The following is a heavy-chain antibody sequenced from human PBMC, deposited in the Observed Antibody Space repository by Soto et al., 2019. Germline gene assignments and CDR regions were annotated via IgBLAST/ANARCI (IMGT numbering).Heavy chain of an antibody. CDR3: ASEALGRNGDAFDI. D-gene: IGHD3-16*01. Sequence: GESLNISCAASGVTVSSNYMSWVRQAPGKGLEWVSVIYSGGSTYYADSVKGRFTISRDNSKNTLYLQMNSLRAEDTAVYYCASEALGRNGDAFDIWGQGTMVTVSS. CDR1: GVTVSSNY. CDR2: IYSGGST. V-gene: IGHV3-53*01. J-gene: IGHJ3*02.